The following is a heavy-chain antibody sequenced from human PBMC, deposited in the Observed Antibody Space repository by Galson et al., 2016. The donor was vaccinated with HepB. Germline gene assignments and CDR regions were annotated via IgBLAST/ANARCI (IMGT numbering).Heavy chain of an antibody. CDR1: GFTLTTYW. CDR3: ARRAWGSGSGYYAY. CDR2: IDPTDSYT. V-gene: IGHV5-10-1*01. J-gene: IGHJ4*02. Sequence: QSGAEVKKPGESLRISCKASGFTLTTYWISWVRQMPGKALEWMGRIDPTDSYTNYNPSFQGHVTIAVDKSISIVYLQWTSLKASDSAMYYCARRAWGSGSGYYAYWGQGTLVTVSS. D-gene: IGHD6-19*01.